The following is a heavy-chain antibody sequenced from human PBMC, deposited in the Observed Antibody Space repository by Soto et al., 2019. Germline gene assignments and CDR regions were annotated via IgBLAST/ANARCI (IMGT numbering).Heavy chain of an antibody. CDR3: TRDPRNYYDSSGSANWFDP. CDR2: IRSKTNSYAT. Sequence: GGSLRLSCAASGFTFSGSAMHWVRQASGKGLEWVGRIRSKTNSYATAYAASVKGRFTISRDDSKNTAYLQMNSLKTEDTAVYYCTRDPRNYYDSSGSANWFDPWGQGTLVTVSS. CDR1: GFTFSGSA. D-gene: IGHD3-22*01. J-gene: IGHJ5*02. V-gene: IGHV3-73*01.